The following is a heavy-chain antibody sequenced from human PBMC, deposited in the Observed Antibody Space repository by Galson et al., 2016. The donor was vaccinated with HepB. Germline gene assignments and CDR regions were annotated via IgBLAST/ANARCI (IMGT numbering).Heavy chain of an antibody. J-gene: IGHJ5*02. CDR2: LYSGGST. CDR1: GFIVSSND. CDR3: ARDGEYYYGSGSYAET. D-gene: IGHD3-10*01. Sequence: SLRLSCAASGFIVSSNDMSWVRQAPGKGLEWVSVLYSGGSTYYADSVKGRFTISRDNSKNTLYLQMNSLRAGDTAVYYCARDGEYYYGSGSYAETWGQGTLVTVSS. V-gene: IGHV3-53*01.